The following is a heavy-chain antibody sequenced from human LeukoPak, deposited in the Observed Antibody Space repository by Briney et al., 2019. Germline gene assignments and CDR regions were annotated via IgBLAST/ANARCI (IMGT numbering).Heavy chain of an antibody. D-gene: IGHD3-22*01. V-gene: IGHV3-11*01. CDR1: TFIFSDYA. Sequence: AGGSLRLSCAASTFIFSDYAMTWVRQAPGKGLEWVSYISSSGSTINYADSVKGRFTISRDNAKNSLYLQMNSLRAEDTAVYYCARGDYYDRGIDYWGQGTLVTVSS. CDR3: ARGDYYDRGIDY. J-gene: IGHJ4*02. CDR2: ISSSGSTI.